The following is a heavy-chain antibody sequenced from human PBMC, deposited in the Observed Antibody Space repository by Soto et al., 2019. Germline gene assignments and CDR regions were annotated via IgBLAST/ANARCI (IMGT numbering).Heavy chain of an antibody. D-gene: IGHD1-1*01. CDR1: GYAFTTYG. J-gene: IGHJ4*02. V-gene: IGHV1-18*01. CDR2: ISAHNGNT. CDR3: ARGRYGDY. Sequence: QVHLVQSGAEVKKPGASVKVSCQGSGYAFTTYGITWVRQAPGQGLEWMGWISAHNGNTNYAPTLQGRVTVNRDTSTSTAYMELRSLRYDDTAVYYCARGRYGDYWGQGALVTVSS.